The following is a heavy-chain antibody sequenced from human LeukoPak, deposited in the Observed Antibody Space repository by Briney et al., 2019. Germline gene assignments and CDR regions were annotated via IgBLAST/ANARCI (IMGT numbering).Heavy chain of an antibody. CDR2: FDPEDGET. CDR3: AAQRDPRPFDH. CDR1: GYTLTELS. D-gene: IGHD5-24*01. V-gene: IGHV1-24*01. J-gene: IGHJ4*02. Sequence: ASVKVSCKVSGYTLTELSMHWVRQAPGKGLEWMGGFDPEDGETIYAQKFQGRVTMTRDMSMTTAYMELTELRSDDTAVYYCAAQRDPRPFDHWGQGTLITVSS.